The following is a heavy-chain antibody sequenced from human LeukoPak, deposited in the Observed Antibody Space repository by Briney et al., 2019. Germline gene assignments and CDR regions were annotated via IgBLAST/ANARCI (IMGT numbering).Heavy chain of an antibody. CDR1: GGSISSGSYY. D-gene: IGHD3-22*01. CDR3: ATTTYYYDSSGPYYFDY. J-gene: IGHJ4*02. Sequence: SETLSLTCTVSGGSISSGSYYWSWIRQPAGKGLEWIGRIYTSGSTNYNPSLKSRVTISVDTSKNQFSLKLSSVTAADTAVYYCATTTYYYDSSGPYYFDYWGQGTLVTVSS. CDR2: IYTSGST. V-gene: IGHV4-61*02.